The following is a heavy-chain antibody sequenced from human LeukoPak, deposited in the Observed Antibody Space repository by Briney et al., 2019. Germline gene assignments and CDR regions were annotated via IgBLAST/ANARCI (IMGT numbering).Heavy chain of an antibody. V-gene: IGHV4-59*01. Sequence: SETLSLTCTVSGGSISSYYWSWIRQPPGKGLEWIGYIYYSGSTNYNPSLKSRVTISVDTSKNQFSLKLSSVTAADTAVYYCARGGYSSSRGGFYYYYMDVWGKGTTVTVSS. CDR2: IYYSGST. CDR3: ARGGYSSSRGGFYYYYMDV. D-gene: IGHD6-13*01. J-gene: IGHJ6*03. CDR1: GGSISSYY.